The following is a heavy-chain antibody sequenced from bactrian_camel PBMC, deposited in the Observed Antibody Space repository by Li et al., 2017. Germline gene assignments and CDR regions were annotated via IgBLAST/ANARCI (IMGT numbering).Heavy chain of an antibody. Sequence: VQLVESGGGLVQPGGSLTLSCTASRSTYNTYCMGWFRQAPGKKREGVSGIHRGGASTYHEDSVKGRFIISRDNAKNTLYLQMNSLKTEDTAVYYCTTGLWVAVAHWGHGTQVTVS. D-gene: IGHD5*01. J-gene: IGHJ4*01. CDR1: RSTYNTYC. CDR3: TTGLWVAVAH. CDR2: IHRGGAST. V-gene: IGHV3S31*01.